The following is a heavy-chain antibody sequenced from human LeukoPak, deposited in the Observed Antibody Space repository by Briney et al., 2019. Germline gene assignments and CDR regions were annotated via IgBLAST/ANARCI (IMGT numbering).Heavy chain of an antibody. Sequence: PGGSLRLSCAASGFAFSSYGMNWVRQAPGKGLEWVSVIYSGDSTYYADSVKGRFTISRHNSKNTLYLQMNSLRAEDTAVYYCARDTGENDAFDIWGQGTMVTVSS. V-gene: IGHV3-53*04. J-gene: IGHJ3*02. CDR2: IYSGDST. CDR3: ARDTGENDAFDI. CDR1: GFAFSSYG. D-gene: IGHD7-27*01.